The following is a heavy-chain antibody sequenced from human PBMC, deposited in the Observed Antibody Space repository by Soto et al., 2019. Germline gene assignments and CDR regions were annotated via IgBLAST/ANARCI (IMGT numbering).Heavy chain of an antibody. CDR2: TKNRGGTYST. D-gene: IGHD1-26*01. V-gene: IGHV3-72*01. CDR3: GYFGSGSWPFDC. J-gene: IGHJ4*02. Sequence: GGSLRLSCVGSGFTFDDHWMDWVRQAPGKGMEWVGQTKNRGGTYSTNYAASVEGRLTISRDDSKTSLYLQMNSLKTEVSAVYYCGYFGSGSWPFDCWGQGILVTVSS. CDR1: GFTFDDHW.